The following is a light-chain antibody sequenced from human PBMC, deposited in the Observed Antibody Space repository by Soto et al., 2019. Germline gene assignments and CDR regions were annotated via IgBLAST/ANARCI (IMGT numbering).Light chain of an antibody. J-gene: IGLJ3*02. CDR2: EDD. Sequence: QSVLTQPASVSASPGQSITISCTGSISDINSYKFVSWYQVLPGKAPKLIIYEDDYRPPEISSRFSASKSGNTASLTISGVQLEDDSHYFCCSYTKANTWVFGGGTKLTVL. CDR1: ISDINSYKF. CDR3: CSYTKANTWV. V-gene: IGLV2-14*01.